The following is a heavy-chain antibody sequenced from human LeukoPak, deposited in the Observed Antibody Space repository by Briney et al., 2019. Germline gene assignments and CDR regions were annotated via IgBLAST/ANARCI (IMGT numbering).Heavy chain of an antibody. CDR1: GFTFSSYE. CDR3: ARDNYDSSGYYFD. V-gene: IGHV3-48*03. Sequence: GGSLRLSCAASGFTFSSYEMNWVRQAPGKGLEWVSCISSSGSTTHYADSVKGRFTISRDNAKKSLYLQMNSLRAEDTAVYYCARDNYDSSGYYFDWGQGTLVTVSS. CDR2: ISSSGSTT. D-gene: IGHD3-22*01. J-gene: IGHJ4*02.